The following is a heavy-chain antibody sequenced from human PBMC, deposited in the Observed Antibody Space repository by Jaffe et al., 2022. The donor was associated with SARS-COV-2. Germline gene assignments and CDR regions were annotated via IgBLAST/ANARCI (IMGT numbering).Heavy chain of an antibody. CDR3: ARGLGGGGTPPPFDP. D-gene: IGHD2-15*01. CDR2: INHSGST. V-gene: IGHV4-34*01. J-gene: IGHJ5*02. Sequence: QVQLQQWGAGLLKPSETLSLTCAVYGGSFSGYYWSWIRQPPGKGLEWIGEINHSGSTNYNPSLKSRVTISVDTSKNQFSLKLSSVTAADTAVYYCARGLGGGGTPPPFDPWGQGTLVTVSS. CDR1: GGSFSGYY.